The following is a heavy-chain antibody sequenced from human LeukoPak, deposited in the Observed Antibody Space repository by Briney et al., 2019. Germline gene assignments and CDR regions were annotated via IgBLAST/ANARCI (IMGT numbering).Heavy chain of an antibody. V-gene: IGHV3-74*01. D-gene: IGHD6-13*01. Sequence: GGSLRLSCAASGLTFSSYWMHWVRQAPGKGLVWVSRISSDGSSTSYADSVKGRFTVSRDNAKNTLYLQMNSLRAEDTAVYYCAREVVAAAGISNYWGQGTLVTVSS. CDR1: GLTFSSYW. J-gene: IGHJ4*02. CDR3: AREVVAAAGISNY. CDR2: ISSDGSST.